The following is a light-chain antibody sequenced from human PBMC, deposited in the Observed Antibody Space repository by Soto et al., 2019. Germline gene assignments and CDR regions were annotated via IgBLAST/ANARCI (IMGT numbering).Light chain of an antibody. J-gene: IGLJ3*02. Sequence: SYELTQPPSVSVAPGQTARISCGGNNIGDQSVHWYQQRPGRAPVVVVYDDTDRPSGIPDRFSGSNSGNTATLTISGVEAGDEADFYCQVWDSDSDHWVFGGGTQLTVL. CDR2: DDT. CDR1: NIGDQS. V-gene: IGLV3-21*02. CDR3: QVWDSDSDHWV.